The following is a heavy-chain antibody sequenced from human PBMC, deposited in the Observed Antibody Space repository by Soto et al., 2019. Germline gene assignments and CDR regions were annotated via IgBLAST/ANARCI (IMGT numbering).Heavy chain of an antibody. Sequence: QVQLQESGPGLVKPSETLSLTCTVSGDSVSSDIYYWNWFRQPPGKGLEWLGDVHYSGHTKYNPYIKSRDTISVDTSKNQFPLKLSSMTPADTAVYYCARGPTVTTDYWGQGTLVTVSS. D-gene: IGHD4-4*01. V-gene: IGHV4-61*01. CDR2: VHYSGHT. CDR1: GDSVSSDIYY. J-gene: IGHJ4*02. CDR3: ARGPTVTTDY.